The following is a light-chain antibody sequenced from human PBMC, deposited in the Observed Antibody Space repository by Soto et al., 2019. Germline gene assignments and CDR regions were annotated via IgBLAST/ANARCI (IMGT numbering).Light chain of an antibody. CDR3: QQYHNWPGYT. CDR1: QTVSSY. V-gene: IGKV3-15*01. J-gene: IGKJ2*01. CDR2: GAS. Sequence: EIVMTQSPATLSVSPGERATLSCRASQTVSSYLAWYQQKPGQAPRLLIYGASTRATGSPARFSGSGSGTEFTLTISSLQSEDFAVYFCQQYHNWPGYTFGQGTKLEIK.